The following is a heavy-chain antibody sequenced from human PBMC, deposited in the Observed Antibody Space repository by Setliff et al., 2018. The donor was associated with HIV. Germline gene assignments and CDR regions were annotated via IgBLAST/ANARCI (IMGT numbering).Heavy chain of an antibody. V-gene: IGHV4-34*01. CDR1: GGSFSGHS. CDR3: ARGRDYTGSWFRPFYLDF. Sequence: PSETLSLTCAVYGGSFSGHSWTWVRQPPGKGLEWIGEINHSGSTAYNLALESRVSMSIDTSKNQFSLKLTSVTAADTAIYYCARGRDYTGSWFRPFYLDFWGHGNLVTVSS. D-gene: IGHD3-3*01. J-gene: IGHJ4*01. CDR2: INHSGST.